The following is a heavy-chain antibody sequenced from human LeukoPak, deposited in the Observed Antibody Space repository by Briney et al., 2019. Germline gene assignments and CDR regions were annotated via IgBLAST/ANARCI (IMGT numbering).Heavy chain of an antibody. Sequence: HSGGSLRLSCAASGFTFNTYGMHWVRQAPGKGLEWVAFIRYDGSNKYYADSVKGRFTISRDNSKNTLYLQMTSLRAEDTAVYYCAKDLRPGADGTWHECWGQGTLVIVSS. CDR1: GFTFNTYG. J-gene: IGHJ4*02. D-gene: IGHD1/OR15-1a*01. CDR3: AKDLRPGADGTWHEC. CDR2: IRYDGSNK. V-gene: IGHV3-30*02.